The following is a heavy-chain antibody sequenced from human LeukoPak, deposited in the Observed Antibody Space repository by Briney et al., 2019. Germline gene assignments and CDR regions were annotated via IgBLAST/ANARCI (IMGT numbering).Heavy chain of an antibody. CDR3: ARTPRTRIAVAGTHYYGMDV. CDR1: GGSVSSGSYY. D-gene: IGHD6-19*01. CDR2: IYYSGST. J-gene: IGHJ6*02. Sequence: PSETLSLTCTVSGGSVSSGSYYWSWIRQPPGKGLEWIVYIYYSGSTNYNPSLKSRVTISVDTSKNQFSLKLSSVTAADTAVYYCARTPRTRIAVAGTHYYGMDVWGQGTTVTVSS. V-gene: IGHV4-61*01.